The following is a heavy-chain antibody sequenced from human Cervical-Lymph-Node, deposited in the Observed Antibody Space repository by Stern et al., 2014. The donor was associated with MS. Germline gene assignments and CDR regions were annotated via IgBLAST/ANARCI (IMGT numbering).Heavy chain of an antibody. CDR1: GFTFDDYA. V-gene: IGHV3-9*01. Sequence: EVQLVESGGGLVQPGRSLRLSCAASGFTFDDYAMHWVRQAPGKGLEWVSGISWNSGSIGYADSVKGRFTISRDNAKNSLYLQMNSLRAEDTALYYCAKAASIAARSYFDYWGQGTLVTVSS. J-gene: IGHJ4*02. CDR3: AKAASIAARSYFDY. CDR2: ISWNSGSI. D-gene: IGHD6-6*01.